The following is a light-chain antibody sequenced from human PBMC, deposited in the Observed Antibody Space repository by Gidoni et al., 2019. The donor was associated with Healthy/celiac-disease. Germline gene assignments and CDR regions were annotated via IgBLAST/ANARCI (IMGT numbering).Light chain of an antibody. CDR2: DAS. J-gene: IGKJ1*01. CDR3: QQYNSYPRT. V-gene: IGKV1-5*01. CDR1: QSISSW. Sequence: DIQMTQSPSTLPASVGDRVTITCRASQSISSWLAWYQQKPGKDPKLLIYDASSLESGVPSRFSGSGSGTEFTLTISSLQPDDFATYYCQQYNSYPRTFGQGTKVEIK.